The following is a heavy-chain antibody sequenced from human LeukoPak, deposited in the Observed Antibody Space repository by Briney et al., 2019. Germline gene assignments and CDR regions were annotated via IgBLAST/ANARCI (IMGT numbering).Heavy chain of an antibody. Sequence: ASVKVSCKASGYTFTSYGISWVRQAPGQGLEWMGWISAYNGNTNYAQKLQGRVTMTTDTSTSTAYMELRSLRSDDTAVYYCARGPFYDSSGYYTFHFDYWGQGTLATVSS. D-gene: IGHD3-22*01. J-gene: IGHJ4*02. CDR2: ISAYNGNT. CDR1: GYTFTSYG. CDR3: ARGPFYDSSGYYTFHFDY. V-gene: IGHV1-18*01.